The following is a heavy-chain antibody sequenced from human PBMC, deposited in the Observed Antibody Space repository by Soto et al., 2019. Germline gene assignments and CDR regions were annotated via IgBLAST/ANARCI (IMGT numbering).Heavy chain of an antibody. CDR1: GGTFSDLA. J-gene: IGHJ6*02. Sequence: QVQLVQSGAEMRKPGSSLRVSCKASGGTFSDLAFSWVRQAPGQGLEWMGGIVPRFGSPNYAQKFGGRVTITADTSNSTVYMELSSLRFDDTAVYFCARDRIQLRLGKYSFNAMDVWGQGTTITVSS. V-gene: IGHV1-69*06. D-gene: IGHD3-16*01. CDR2: IVPRFGSP. CDR3: ARDRIQLRLGKYSFNAMDV.